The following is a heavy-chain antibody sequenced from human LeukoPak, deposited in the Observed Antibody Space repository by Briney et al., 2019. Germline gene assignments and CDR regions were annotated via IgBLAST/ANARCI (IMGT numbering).Heavy chain of an antibody. CDR2: INGNGGST. D-gene: IGHD3-10*01. CDR1: GFTLDDNG. CDR3: ARNYHGSGSTAFDI. Sequence: GGSRRLACPASGFTLDDNGMSWVRQAPGELLEWVSGINGNGGSTGYGDSMKGRFTISRDNAKNSLYLQMNSLRVEDTALYHCARNYHGSGSTAFDIWGQGTMVTVSS. V-gene: IGHV3-20*01. J-gene: IGHJ3*02.